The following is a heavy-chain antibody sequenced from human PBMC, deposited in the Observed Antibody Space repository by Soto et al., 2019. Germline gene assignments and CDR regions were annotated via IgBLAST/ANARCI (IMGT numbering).Heavy chain of an antibody. CDR3: ARGKIGDTISEVPNVDYYYGLEV. J-gene: IGHJ6*02. Sequence: QVQLQGSVPGLVKHSEILSLTCTVSSISVRRGTYYWSWIRQPPGQGLEWIGYIHDSGSTKYKPSLNKRVTTSDDTSKKQLPRKLTSMTAEDTGVYYCARGKIGDTISEVPNVDYYYGLEVWGQGNTVTDPS. CDR2: IHDSGST. D-gene: IGHD3-3*01. CDR1: SISVRRGTYY. V-gene: IGHV4-61*01.